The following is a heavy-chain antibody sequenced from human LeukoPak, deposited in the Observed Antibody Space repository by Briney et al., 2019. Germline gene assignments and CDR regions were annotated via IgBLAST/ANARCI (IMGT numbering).Heavy chain of an antibody. J-gene: IGHJ4*02. D-gene: IGHD6-13*01. V-gene: IGHV4-39*01. Sequence: SETLSLTCTVSGGSISSSSYYWVWIRQPPGKGLEWIGNIYYSGSTYYNPSLKSRVTISIDTSKNEFSLKLTSVTAADTAVYYCASHIAAAGDFDYWGQGTLVSVSS. CDR2: IYYSGST. CDR1: GGSISSSSYY. CDR3: ASHIAAAGDFDY.